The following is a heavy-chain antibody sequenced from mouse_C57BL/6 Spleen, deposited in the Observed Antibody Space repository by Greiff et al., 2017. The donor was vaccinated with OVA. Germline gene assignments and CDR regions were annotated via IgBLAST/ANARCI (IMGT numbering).Heavy chain of an antibody. D-gene: IGHD1-1*01. CDR3: ARHAIYYYGSTYYFDY. J-gene: IGHJ2*01. CDR1: GFAFTEYT. CDR2: FYPGSGSI. V-gene: IGHV1-62-2*01. Sequence: VKLQQSGAELVKPGASVKLSCKASGFAFTEYTINWVKQRPGKGLEWIGWFYPGSGSITYNEKFKDKATLTADKSSSTVYMELRRLTSEDSAVYFSARHAIYYYGSTYYFDYWGQGTTLTVSS.